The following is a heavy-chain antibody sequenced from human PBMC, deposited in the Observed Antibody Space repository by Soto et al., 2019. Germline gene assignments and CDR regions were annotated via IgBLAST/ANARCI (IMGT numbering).Heavy chain of an antibody. Sequence: QVQLVESGGGVVQPGRSLRLSCAASGFTFSSYSMHWVRQAPGKGLEWVAVISYDGSNKYYADSVKGRFTISRDNSKNTLYLQMNSLRPEDTAVYYCATYEANGYYYPPGVDPGGQGTLVTVSS. CDR1: GFTFSSYS. V-gene: IGHV3-30-3*01. J-gene: IGHJ5*02. D-gene: IGHD3-22*01. CDR2: ISYDGSNK. CDR3: ATYEANGYYYPPGVDP.